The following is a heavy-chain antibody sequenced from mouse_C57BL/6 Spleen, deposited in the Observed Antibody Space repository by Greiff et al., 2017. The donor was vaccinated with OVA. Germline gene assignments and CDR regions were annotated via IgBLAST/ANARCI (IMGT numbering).Heavy chain of an antibody. D-gene: IGHD2-5*01. Sequence: EVQLQQSGPELVKPGASVKISCKASGYTFTDYYMNWVKQSHGKSLEWIGDINPNNGGTSYNQKFKGKATLTVDKSSSTAYLELRSLTSEDSAVYYCANGVYSNPEIYALDYWGQGTSVTVSS. V-gene: IGHV1-26*01. CDR3: ANGVYSNPEIYALDY. CDR1: GYTFTDYY. CDR2: INPNNGGT. J-gene: IGHJ4*01.